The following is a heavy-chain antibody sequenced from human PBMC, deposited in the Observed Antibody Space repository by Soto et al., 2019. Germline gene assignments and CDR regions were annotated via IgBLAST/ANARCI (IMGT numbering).Heavy chain of an antibody. CDR3: AKIFVAVAGPYFDY. CDR1: GFTFSSYG. CDR2: ISYDGSNK. J-gene: IGHJ4*02. D-gene: IGHD6-19*01. V-gene: IGHV3-30*18. Sequence: GGSLRLSCAASGFTFSSYGMHWVRQAPGKGLEWVAVISYDGSNKYYAGSVKGRFTISRDNSKNTLYLQMNSLRAEDTAVYYCAKIFVAVAGPYFDYWGQGTLVTVSS.